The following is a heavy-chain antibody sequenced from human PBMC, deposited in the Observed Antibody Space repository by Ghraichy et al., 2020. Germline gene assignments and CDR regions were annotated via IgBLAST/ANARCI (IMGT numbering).Heavy chain of an antibody. J-gene: IGHJ3*02. V-gene: IGHV1-69*13. CDR1: GGTFSSYA. Sequence: SVKVSCKASGGTFSSYAISWVRQAPGQGLEWMGGIIPIFGTANYAQKFQGRVTITADESTSTAYMELSSLRSEDTAVYYCATPSVGLWFGELPAFDIWGQGTMVTVSS. CDR2: IIPIFGTA. D-gene: IGHD3-10*01. CDR3: ATPSVGLWFGELPAFDI.